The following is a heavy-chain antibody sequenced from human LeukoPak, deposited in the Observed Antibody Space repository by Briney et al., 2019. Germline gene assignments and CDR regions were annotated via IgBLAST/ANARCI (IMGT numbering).Heavy chain of an antibody. J-gene: IGHJ4*02. V-gene: IGHV4-61*01. CDR2: IYYSGST. CDR3: ARDRKYSYGLDY. CDR1: GGSVSSGSYY. D-gene: IGHD5-18*01. Sequence: SETLSLTCTVSGGSVSSGSYYWSWIRQPPGKGLEWIGYIYYSGSTNYNPSLKSRVTISVDTSKNQFSLKLSSVTAADTAVYYCARDRKYSYGLDYWGQGTLVTVSS.